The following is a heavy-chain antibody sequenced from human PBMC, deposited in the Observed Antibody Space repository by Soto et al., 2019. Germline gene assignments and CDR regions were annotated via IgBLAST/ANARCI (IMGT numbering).Heavy chain of an antibody. CDR2: IYYSGSS. CDR3: ARVEGSSYYFRHDC. J-gene: IGHJ4*02. V-gene: IGHV4-31*03. CDR1: GGSISSGSYH. D-gene: IGHD1-26*01. Sequence: TLSLTYTVSGGSISSGSYHWSWIRQHPGKGLEWIGNIYYSGSSYYNPSLKSRATISIDTSKDQFSLRLGSVTAADTAVYYCARVEGSSYYFRHDCWGRGTLVTVSS.